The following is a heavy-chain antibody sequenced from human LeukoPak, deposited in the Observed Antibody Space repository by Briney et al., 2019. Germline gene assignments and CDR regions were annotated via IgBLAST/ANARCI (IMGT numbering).Heavy chain of an antibody. V-gene: IGHV3-30*18. J-gene: IGHJ4*02. Sequence: PGGSLRLSCAASGFTFSTYGMHWVRQAPGKGLEWVAVISDDGSSKYYADSVKGRFTISRDNSKNTLYLQMNSLRAEDTAVHYCAKDSSSGWYGDYFDYWGQGILVTVSS. CDR3: AKDSSSGWYGDYFDY. D-gene: IGHD6-19*01. CDR1: GFTFSTYG. CDR2: ISDDGSSK.